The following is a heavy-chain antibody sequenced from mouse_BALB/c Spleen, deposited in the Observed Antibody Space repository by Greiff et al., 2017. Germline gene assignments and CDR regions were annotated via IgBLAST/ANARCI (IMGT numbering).Heavy chain of an antibody. D-gene: IGHD2-14*01. CDR1: GYTFTSYY. V-gene: IGHV1S56*01. Sequence: QVQLQQSGPELVKPGASVRISCKASGYTFTSYYIHWVKQRPGQGLEWIGWIYPGNVNTKYNEKFKGKATLTADKSSSTAYMQLSSLTSEDSAVYFCARQYDAGDYWGQGTSVTVSS. J-gene: IGHJ4*01. CDR3: ARQYDAGDY. CDR2: IYPGNVNT.